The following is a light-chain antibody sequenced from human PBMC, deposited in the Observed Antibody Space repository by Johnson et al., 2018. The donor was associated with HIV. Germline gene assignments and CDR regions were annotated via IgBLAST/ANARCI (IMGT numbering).Light chain of an antibody. Sequence: QSVLTQPPSVSAAPGQKVTISCSGSNSNIGNNYVSWYQQLPGTAPKLLIFDNNKRPSGIPDRFSASKSGTSATLGITGLQTGDEADYYCGTWDSSLSACFFGTGTKVTVL. CDR3: GTWDSSLSACF. J-gene: IGLJ1*01. CDR1: NSNIGNNY. V-gene: IGLV1-51*01. CDR2: DNN.